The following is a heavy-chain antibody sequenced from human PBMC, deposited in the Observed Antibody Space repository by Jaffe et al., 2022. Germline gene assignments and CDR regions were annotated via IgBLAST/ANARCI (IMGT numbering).Heavy chain of an antibody. CDR3: AKVSRGRDYFFDP. CDR2: ISGSGGNT. CDR1: GFTFNDYG. D-gene: IGHD3-22*01. J-gene: IGHJ5*02. Sequence: EVQLLQSGGGLVQPGGSLRLSCAASGFTFNDYGMTWVRQAPGKGLEWVSGISGSGGNTYYADSVKGRFSISRDNSKNTLYMQMNNLRAEDTAVYYCAKVSRGRDYFFDPWGQGTPVTVSS. V-gene: IGHV3-23*01.